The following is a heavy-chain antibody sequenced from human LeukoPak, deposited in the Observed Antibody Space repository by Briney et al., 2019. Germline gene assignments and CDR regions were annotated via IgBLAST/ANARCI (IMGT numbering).Heavy chain of an antibody. Sequence: QAGRSLRLSCTASGFTFSSYGMSWVRQAPGKGLEWVSAIRSSGDTTSYTDSVKGRFTISRDNSKNTLYLQMNSLRAEDTAVYYCASLSGWFDPWGQGTLVTVSS. CDR1: GFTFSSYG. CDR2: IRSSGDTT. J-gene: IGHJ5*02. V-gene: IGHV3-23*01. CDR3: ASLSGWFDP. D-gene: IGHD3-16*01.